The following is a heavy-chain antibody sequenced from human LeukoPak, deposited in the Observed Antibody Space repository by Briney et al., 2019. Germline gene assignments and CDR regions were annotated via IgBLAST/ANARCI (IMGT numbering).Heavy chain of an antibody. CDR3: TRISTVTSLG. CDR1: GLTFSNAW. J-gene: IGHJ4*02. D-gene: IGHD4-17*01. CDR2: IKSKTDGGTT. Sequence: GGSLRLSCAVSGLTFSNAWMSWVRLAPGKGLEWVGRIKSKTDGGTTDYAAPVKGRFTISRDDSKNTLYLQMNSLKTEDTAVYYCTRISTVTSLGWGQGTLVTVSS. V-gene: IGHV3-15*01.